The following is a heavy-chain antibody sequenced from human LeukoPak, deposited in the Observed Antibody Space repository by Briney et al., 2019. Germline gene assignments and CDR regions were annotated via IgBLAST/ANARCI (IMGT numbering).Heavy chain of an antibody. V-gene: IGHV3-30*02. D-gene: IGHD3-16*01. CDR2: IRYDGSNK. CDR1: GFTFSSYG. CDR3: AKVITFGRAWWFDP. J-gene: IGHJ5*02. Sequence: GGSLRLSCAASGFTFSSYGMHWVRQAPGKGLEWVAFIRYDGSNKYYADSVKGRFTISRDNSKNTLYLQMNSLRAEDTAVYYCAKVITFGRAWWFDPWGQGTLVTVSS.